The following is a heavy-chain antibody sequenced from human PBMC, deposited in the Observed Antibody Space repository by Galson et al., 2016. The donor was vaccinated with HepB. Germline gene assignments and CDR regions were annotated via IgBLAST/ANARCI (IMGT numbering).Heavy chain of an antibody. CDR2: VWYDGTRK. CDR1: GFTFNSHG. Sequence: SLRLSCAASGFTFNSHGMHWVRQAPGKGLEWLADVWYDGTRKDYADSVTGRFTISRDNSKNTVYLQMNNLRREDTALYYCARDWGSSGWYNWFDPWGQGTLVTVSS. CDR3: ARDWGSSGWYNWFDP. J-gene: IGHJ5*02. D-gene: IGHD6-19*01. V-gene: IGHV3-33*01.